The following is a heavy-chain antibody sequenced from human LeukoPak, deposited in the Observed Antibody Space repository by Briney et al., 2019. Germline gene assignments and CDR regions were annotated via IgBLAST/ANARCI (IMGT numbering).Heavy chain of an antibody. CDR3: AKDSSSSNYYYGMDV. V-gene: IGHV3-23*01. Sequence: GGSLRLSCAAPGFTFSSYAMNWVRQAPGKGLEWVSTISGSAGNTYYGDSVKGRFTISRDNSKNMLFLQMNSLRAADTAVYYCAKDSSSSNYYYGMDVWGQGTTVTVSS. D-gene: IGHD6-6*01. CDR2: ISGSAGNT. J-gene: IGHJ6*02. CDR1: GFTFSSYA.